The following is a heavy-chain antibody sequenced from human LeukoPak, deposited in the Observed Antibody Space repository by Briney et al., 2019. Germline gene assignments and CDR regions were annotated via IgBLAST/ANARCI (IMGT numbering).Heavy chain of an antibody. CDR2: ISGSGGST. CDR3: AKDQLITVVAAITSDAFDI. J-gene: IGHJ3*02. Sequence: GGSLRLSCAASGFTFSNAWMSWVRQAPGKGLEWVSAISGSGGSTYYADSVKGRFTISRDNSKNTLYLQMNSLRAEDTAVYYCAKDQLITVVAAITSDAFDIWGQGTMVTVSS. V-gene: IGHV3-23*01. CDR1: GFTFSNAW. D-gene: IGHD2-15*01.